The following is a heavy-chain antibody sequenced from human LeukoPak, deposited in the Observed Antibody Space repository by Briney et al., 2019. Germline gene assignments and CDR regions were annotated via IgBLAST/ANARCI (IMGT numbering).Heavy chain of an antibody. Sequence: SETLSLTCTVSGGSIYGGGYYWSWIRQPPGKGLEWIGYICHSGTTYYNPSLKSRVTISIDRSKNQFSLKLSSVTAADTAVYYCARARDTTSGSNWFDPWGQGTLVTVSS. D-gene: IGHD1-26*01. V-gene: IGHV4-30-2*01. CDR1: GGSIYGGGYY. CDR2: ICHSGTT. J-gene: IGHJ5*02. CDR3: ARARDTTSGSNWFDP.